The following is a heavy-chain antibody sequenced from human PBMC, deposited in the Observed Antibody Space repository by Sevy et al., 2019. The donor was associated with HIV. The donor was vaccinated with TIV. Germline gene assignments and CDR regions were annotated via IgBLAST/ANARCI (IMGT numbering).Heavy chain of an antibody. CDR2: TSHDERYK. V-gene: IGHV3-30*04. D-gene: IGHD2-21*02. CDR3: ARLVSCGGDCYYLDS. Sequence: GGSLRLSCAASGFTFSNYDMHWVRQAPGKGLDWVAVTSHDERYKNYAESVKVRFTISRDNFKNTLFLQMDSLRPEDTAVYFCARLVSCGGDCYYLDSWGQGALVTVSS. J-gene: IGHJ4*02. CDR1: GFTFSNYD.